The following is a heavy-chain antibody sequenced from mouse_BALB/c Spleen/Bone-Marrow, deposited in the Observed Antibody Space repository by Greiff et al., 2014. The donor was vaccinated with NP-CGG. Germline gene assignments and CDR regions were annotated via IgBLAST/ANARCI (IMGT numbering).Heavy chain of an antibody. CDR2: IDPKNGNT. Sequence: VQLQQSGAELVKPGASVKLSCTASGFNIKDTYMHWVKQRPEQGLEWIGRIDPKNGNTKYDPKSQGKATITADTSSNTAYLQLSSLTSEDTAVYYCASYRYAWYFDVWGAGTTVTVSS. CDR1: GFNIKDTY. D-gene: IGHD2-14*01. V-gene: IGHV14-3*02. CDR3: ASYRYAWYFDV. J-gene: IGHJ1*01.